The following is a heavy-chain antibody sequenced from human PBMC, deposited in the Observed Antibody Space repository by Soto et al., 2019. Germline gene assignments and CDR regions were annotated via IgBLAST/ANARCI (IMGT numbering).Heavy chain of an antibody. V-gene: IGHV3-72*01. Sequence: EVQLVESGGGLVQPGGSLRLSCSVSGFTLSDHYIDWVRQAPGKGLEWVGRSRNQANGYSTIYAASVKGRFTTSRDDSKNLVYLQMECLRTEDTAVYYCVRDTYFSDSSSYTRCFDFWGQGALVTVSS. J-gene: IGHJ4*02. D-gene: IGHD3-22*01. CDR1: GFTLSDHY. CDR3: VRDTYFSDSSSYTRCFDF. CDR2: SRNQANGYST.